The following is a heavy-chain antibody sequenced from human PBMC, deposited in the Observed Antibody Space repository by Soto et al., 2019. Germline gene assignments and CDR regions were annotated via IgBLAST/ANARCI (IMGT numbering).Heavy chain of an antibody. CDR2: INPSGGST. J-gene: IGHJ4*02. CDR3: AGAAIAARPSLADY. V-gene: IGHV1-46*01. Sequence: PSVKVSCKASGYTFSSYYVHWVRQAPGQGLEWMGIINPSGGSTSYAQKFQGRVTMTSDTSTSTVYMELSSLRSEDTAVYYCAGAAIAARPSLADYWGQGTLVTVSS. CDR1: GYTFSSYY. D-gene: IGHD6-6*01.